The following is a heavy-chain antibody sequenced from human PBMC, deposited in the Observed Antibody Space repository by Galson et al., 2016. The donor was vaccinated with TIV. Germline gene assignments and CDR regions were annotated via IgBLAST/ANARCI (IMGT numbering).Heavy chain of an antibody. Sequence: SVKVSCKASGYTFTIHPIHWMRQALGQRLEWLGLINTGNADTKYSQKFQGRVTFTRDTSARSAYMELSSLRPEDTAIYYCARAPYGENWFFDVWGRGTLVTVSS. CDR1: GYTFTIHP. J-gene: IGHJ2*01. V-gene: IGHV1-3*04. CDR3: ARAPYGENWFFDV. CDR2: INTGNADT. D-gene: IGHD4/OR15-4a*01.